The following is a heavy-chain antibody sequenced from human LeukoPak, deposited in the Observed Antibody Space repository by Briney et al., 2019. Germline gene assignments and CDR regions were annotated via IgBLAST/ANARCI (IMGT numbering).Heavy chain of an antibody. CDR2: IYYSGST. CDR1: GGSISSGGYY. CDR3: ARSEPSVLRFLEWSPTSWFDP. Sequence: SETLSLTCTVSGGSISSGGYYWSWIRQHPGKGLEWIGYIYYSGSTYYNPSLKSRVTISVDTSKNQFSLKLSSVTAADTAVYYCARSEPSVLRFLEWSPTSWFDPWGQGTLVTDSS. D-gene: IGHD3-3*01. J-gene: IGHJ5*02. V-gene: IGHV4-31*03.